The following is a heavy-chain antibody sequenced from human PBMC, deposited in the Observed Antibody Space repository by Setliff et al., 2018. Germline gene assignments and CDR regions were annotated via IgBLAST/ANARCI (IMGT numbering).Heavy chain of an antibody. CDR2: IIGSGIST. CDR1: GFSFSSYA. CDR3: AKSPHDFWSGRVFFDY. Sequence: PGGSLRLSCAASGFSFSSYAMSWVRQAPGKGLEWVSSIIGSGISTYYADSVQGRFTISRDNHKNTLHLQMNSLRVEDTAIYYCAKSPHDFWSGRVFFDYGGQGILVTVSS. V-gene: IGHV3-23*01. J-gene: IGHJ4*01. D-gene: IGHD3-3*01.